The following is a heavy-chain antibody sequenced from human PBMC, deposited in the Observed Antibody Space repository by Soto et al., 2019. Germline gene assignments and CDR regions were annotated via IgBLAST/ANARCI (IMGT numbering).Heavy chain of an antibody. V-gene: IGHV4-39*01. CDR1: GGSVGSGDYY. CDR2: VYYTGST. CDR3: TRRRFGSARRDS. J-gene: IGHJ1*01. Sequence: SETLSLTCTVSGGSVGSGDYYWGWIRQPPGKGLEWIGNVYYTGSTYYNPSLRSRGTLSVDTSKNQFSLELNSVTAADTAVYYCTRRRFGSARRDSWGQGTLVTVSS. D-gene: IGHD3-16*01.